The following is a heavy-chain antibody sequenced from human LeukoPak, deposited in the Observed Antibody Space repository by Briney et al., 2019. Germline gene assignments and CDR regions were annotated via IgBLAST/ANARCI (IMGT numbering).Heavy chain of an antibody. CDR3: ARDLHQVTTYWYFDL. V-gene: IGHV4-39*02. J-gene: IGHJ2*01. Sequence: SETLSLTCTVSGGSIGSSSYYWGWIRQPPGKGLEWIGSIYYSGSTYYNPSLKSRVTISVDTSKNQFSLKLSSVTAADTAVYYCARDLHQVTTYWYFDLWGRGTLVTVSS. CDR2: IYYSGST. CDR1: GGSIGSSSYY. D-gene: IGHD4-17*01.